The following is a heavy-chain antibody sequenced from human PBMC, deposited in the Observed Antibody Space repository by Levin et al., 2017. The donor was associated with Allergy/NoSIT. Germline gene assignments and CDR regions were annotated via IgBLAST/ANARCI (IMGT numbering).Heavy chain of an antibody. CDR1: GFSLSNARMG. J-gene: IGHJ6*02. Sequence: SGPTLVKPTETLTLTCTVSGFSLSNARMGVSWIRQPPGKALEWLAHIFSNDEKSYSTSLKSRLTISKDTSKSQVVLTMTNMDPVDTATYYCARTRILGYCTNGVCYRALYGMDVWGQGTTVTVSS. CDR2: IFSNDEK. D-gene: IGHD2-8*01. CDR3: ARTRILGYCTNGVCYRALYGMDV. V-gene: IGHV2-26*01.